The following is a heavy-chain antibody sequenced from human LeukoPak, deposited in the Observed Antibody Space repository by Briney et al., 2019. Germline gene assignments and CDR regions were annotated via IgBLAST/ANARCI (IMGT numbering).Heavy chain of an antibody. CDR3: ARDNKWLPLDAFDI. Sequence: ASVNVSCKASGYTFTSYGISWVRQAPGQGLEWMGWISAYNGNTNYAQKLQGRVTMTTDTSTSTAYMELRSLRSDDTAVYYCARDNKWLPLDAFDIWGQGTMVTVSS. D-gene: IGHD6-19*01. V-gene: IGHV1-18*01. CDR1: GYTFTSYG. J-gene: IGHJ3*02. CDR2: ISAYNGNT.